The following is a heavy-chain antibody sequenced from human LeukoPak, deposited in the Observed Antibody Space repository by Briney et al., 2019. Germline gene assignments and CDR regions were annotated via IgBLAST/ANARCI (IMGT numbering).Heavy chain of an antibody. Sequence: GGSLRLSCAASGFTFSSYWMSWVRQAPGKGLEWVANIKLDGSEKYYVDSVKGRFTISRDNAKNSLYLQMNSLRAEDTAVYYCARVGYCSGGSCYGRVRDAFDIWGQGTMVTVSS. CDR1: GFTFSSYW. J-gene: IGHJ3*02. V-gene: IGHV3-7*01. CDR2: IKLDGSEK. CDR3: ARVGYCSGGSCYGRVRDAFDI. D-gene: IGHD2-15*01.